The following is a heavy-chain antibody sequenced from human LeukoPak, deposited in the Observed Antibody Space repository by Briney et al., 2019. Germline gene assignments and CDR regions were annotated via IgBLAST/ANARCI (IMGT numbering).Heavy chain of an antibody. CDR3: ARDPQLGPFDY. Sequence: SETLSLTCAVYGGSFSAYYWSWIRQPPGKGLEWIGEINHSGSTNYNPSLKSRVTISVDTSKNQFSLKLSSVTAADTAVYYCARDPQLGPFDYWGQGTLVTVSS. D-gene: IGHD6-6*01. CDR1: GGSFSAYY. V-gene: IGHV4-34*01. CDR2: INHSGST. J-gene: IGHJ4*02.